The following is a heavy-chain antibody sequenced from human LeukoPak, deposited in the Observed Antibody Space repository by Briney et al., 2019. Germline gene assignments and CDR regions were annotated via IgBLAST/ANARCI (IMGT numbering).Heavy chain of an antibody. Sequence: GGSLRLSCAASGFTFSTYGIHWVRQAPGRGLEWVAVISYDGNNKYYGDSVKGRFTISRDNSKNTLSLQMNSLRTEDTAMYYCAKDLRTRMIVIDAFDIWGHGTMVTVSS. D-gene: IGHD3-22*01. CDR1: GFTFSTYG. CDR3: AKDLRTRMIVIDAFDI. J-gene: IGHJ3*02. CDR2: ISYDGNNK. V-gene: IGHV3-30*18.